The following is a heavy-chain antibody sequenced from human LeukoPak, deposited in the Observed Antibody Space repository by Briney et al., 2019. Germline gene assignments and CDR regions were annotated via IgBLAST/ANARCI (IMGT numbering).Heavy chain of an antibody. CDR1: GFTFSSYS. CDR3: ARDLAWGAFDY. D-gene: IGHD7-27*01. CDR2: ISSSSSYI. J-gene: IGHJ4*02. V-gene: IGHV3-21*04. Sequence: PGGSLRLSCAASGFTFSSYSMNWVRQAPGKGLEWVSSISSSSSYIYYADSVKGRFTISRDDSKNTLSPQMNSLRVEDTAVYYCARDLAWGAFDYWGQGTLVTVSS.